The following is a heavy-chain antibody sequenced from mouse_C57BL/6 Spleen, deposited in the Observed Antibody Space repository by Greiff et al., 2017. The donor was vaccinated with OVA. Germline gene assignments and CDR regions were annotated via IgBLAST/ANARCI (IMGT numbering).Heavy chain of an antibody. CDR3: ARKDYGSFYYAMDY. D-gene: IGHD1-1*01. J-gene: IGHJ4*01. CDR2: IHPNSGST. CDR1: GYTFTSYW. V-gene: IGHV1-64*01. Sequence: VKLQQPGAELVKPGASVKLSCKASGYTFTSYWMHWVKQRPGQGLEWIGMIHPNSGSTNYNEKFKSKATLTVDKSSSTAYMQLSSLTSEDSAVYYCARKDYGSFYYAMDYWGQGTSVTVSS.